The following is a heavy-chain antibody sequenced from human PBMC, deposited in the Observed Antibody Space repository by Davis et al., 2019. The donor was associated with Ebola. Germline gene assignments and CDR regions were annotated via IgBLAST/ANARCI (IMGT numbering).Heavy chain of an antibody. D-gene: IGHD6-13*01. CDR3: ARAGIAAAGPMDV. J-gene: IGHJ6*02. CDR2: IYYSGST. Sequence: PSETLSLTCTVSGGSISSYYWSWIRQPPGKGLEWIGYIYYSGSTNYNPSLKSRVTISVDTSKNQFSLKLSSVTAADTAVYYCARAGIAAAGPMDVWGQGTTVTVSS. V-gene: IGHV4-59*01. CDR1: GGSISSYY.